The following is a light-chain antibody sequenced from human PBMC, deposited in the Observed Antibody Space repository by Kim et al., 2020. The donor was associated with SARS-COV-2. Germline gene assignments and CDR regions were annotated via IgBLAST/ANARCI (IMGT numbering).Light chain of an antibody. V-gene: IGKV3-15*01. CDR2: GAS. Sequence: VSPGERATLSCRASQSVSSNLVWYQQRPGQAPRLLIYGASTRATGIPARFSGSGAGTEFTLTISSLQSEDFVVYYCQQYDSWPRTIGQGTKVDIK. J-gene: IGKJ1*01. CDR3: QQYDSWPRT. CDR1: QSVSSN.